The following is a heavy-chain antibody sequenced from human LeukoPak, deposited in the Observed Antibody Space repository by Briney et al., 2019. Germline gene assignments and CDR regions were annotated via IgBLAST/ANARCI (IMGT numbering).Heavy chain of an antibody. V-gene: IGHV3-23*01. D-gene: IGHD3-22*01. J-gene: IGHJ4*02. CDR1: GFTFSSYA. Sequence: GGSLRLSCAASGFTFSSYAMSWVRQAPGKGLEWGSAISGSGGSTYYADSVKGRFTISRDNSKNTLYLQMNSLRAEDTAVYYCAKEGDSSGYYCLDYWGQGTLVTVSS. CDR3: AKEGDSSGYYCLDY. CDR2: ISGSGGST.